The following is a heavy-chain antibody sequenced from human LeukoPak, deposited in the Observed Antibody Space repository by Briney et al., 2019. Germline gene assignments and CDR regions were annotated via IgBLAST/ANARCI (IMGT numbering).Heavy chain of an antibody. CDR2: INPHSGGT. CDR1: GYIFTGYY. J-gene: IGHJ6*02. CDR3: ARDGPRVSSGYYYGMDV. V-gene: IGHV1-2*02. Sequence: GASVKISCKASGYIFTGYYMHWVRQAPGQGLEWMGWINPHSGGTNYAQKFQGRVTMTRDTSISTAYMELSRLRSDDTAVYYCARDGPRVSSGYYYGMDVWGQGTTVTVSS. D-gene: IGHD3-22*01.